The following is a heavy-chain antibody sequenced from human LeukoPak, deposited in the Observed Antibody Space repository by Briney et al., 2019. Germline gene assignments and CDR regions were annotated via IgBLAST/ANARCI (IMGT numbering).Heavy chain of an antibody. V-gene: IGHV3-23*01. CDR1: GFTVSDSF. J-gene: IGHJ3*02. D-gene: IGHD3-22*01. CDR3: ARDGTTMIVVAADAFDI. Sequence: GGSLRLSCAASGFTVSDSFMTWVRQAPGKGLEWVSGISGSGLSTSYADSVKGRFTISRDNSKNSLYLQMNSLRDEDTAVYYCARDGTTMIVVAADAFDIWGQGTMVTVSS. CDR2: ISGSGLST.